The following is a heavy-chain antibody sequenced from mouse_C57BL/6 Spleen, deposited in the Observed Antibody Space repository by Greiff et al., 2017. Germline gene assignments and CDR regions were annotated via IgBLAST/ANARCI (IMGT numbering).Heavy chain of an antibody. CDR2: IYPRSGNT. D-gene: IGHD1-1*02. CDR1: GYTFTSYG. Sequence: VQRVESGAELARPGASVKLSCKASGYTFTSYGISWVKQRTGQGLEWIGEIYPRSGNTYYNEKFKGKATLTADKSSSTAYMELRSLTSEDSAVYFCARGGSGSLYAMDYWGQGTSVTVSS. J-gene: IGHJ4*01. CDR3: ARGGSGSLYAMDY. V-gene: IGHV1-81*01.